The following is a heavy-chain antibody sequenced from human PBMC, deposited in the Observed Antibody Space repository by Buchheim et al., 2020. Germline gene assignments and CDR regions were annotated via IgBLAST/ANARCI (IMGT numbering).Heavy chain of an antibody. Sequence: QVQLVESGGGVVQPGRSLRLSCAASGFTFSSFGMHWVRQAPGKGLEWVAVISYDRSAEYYADSVKGRFTISRDNSKNTLYLQMNSLRVEDTAVYYCARDSFFDYWGQGTL. CDR3: ARDSFFDY. J-gene: IGHJ4*02. V-gene: IGHV3-30*03. D-gene: IGHD3-16*01. CDR2: ISYDRSAE. CDR1: GFTFSSFG.